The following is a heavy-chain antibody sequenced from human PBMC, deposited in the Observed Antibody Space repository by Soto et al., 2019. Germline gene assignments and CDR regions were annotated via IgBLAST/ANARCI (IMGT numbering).Heavy chain of an antibody. Sequence: QLQLQESGSGLVKPSQTLSLTCAVSGGSISSGGYSWSWIRQPPGKGLEWIGYIYHSGSTYYNPSLKRRVTIQVDRYKNQFSLKLSSVTAADTAVYYCARDVYGSGSANWFDPWGQGTLVTVSS. CDR2: IYHSGST. CDR3: ARDVYGSGSANWFDP. CDR1: GGSISSGGYS. D-gene: IGHD3-10*01. V-gene: IGHV4-30-2*01. J-gene: IGHJ5*02.